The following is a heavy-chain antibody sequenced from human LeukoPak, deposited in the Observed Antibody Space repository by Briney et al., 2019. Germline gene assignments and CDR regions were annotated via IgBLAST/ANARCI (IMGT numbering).Heavy chain of an antibody. CDR3: ARDDPDLPFDY. V-gene: IGHV1-3*01. J-gene: IGHJ4*02. CDR1: GYTFTSYA. CDR2: INAGNGNT. Sequence: ASVKFSCKASGYTFTSYAMHWVRQAPGQRLEWMGWINAGNGNTKYSQKFQGRVTITRDTSASTAYMELSSLRSEDTAVYYCARDDPDLPFDYWGQGTLVTVSS.